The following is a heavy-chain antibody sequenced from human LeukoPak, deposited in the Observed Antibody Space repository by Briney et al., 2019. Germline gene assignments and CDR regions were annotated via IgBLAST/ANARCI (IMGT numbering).Heavy chain of an antibody. Sequence: GGSLRLSCAASGFTFGNSWVHWVRQAPGKGLVWVSLINADGSTATYADSVKGRFTISRDNARNTLSLQMNSLTIEDTAVYYCARGASRGSSWDPYYYYGMDVWGQGTTVTVSS. CDR3: ARGASRGSSWDPYYYYGMDV. J-gene: IGHJ6*02. CDR1: GFTFGNSW. V-gene: IGHV3-74*01. D-gene: IGHD6-13*01. CDR2: INADGSTA.